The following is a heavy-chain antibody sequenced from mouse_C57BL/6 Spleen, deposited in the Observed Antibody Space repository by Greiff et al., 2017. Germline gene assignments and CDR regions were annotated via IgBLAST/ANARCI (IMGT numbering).Heavy chain of an antibody. Sequence: QVQLQQPGAELVKPGASVKMSCKASGYTFTSYWITWVKQRPGQGLEWIGDIYPGSGSTNYNEKFKSKATLTVDTSSSTAYMQLCSLTSEDSAVYYCARSGHYYGSREYFDYWGQGTTLTVSS. CDR2: IYPGSGST. J-gene: IGHJ2*01. V-gene: IGHV1-55*01. CDR3: ARSGHYYGSREYFDY. D-gene: IGHD1-1*01. CDR1: GYTFTSYW.